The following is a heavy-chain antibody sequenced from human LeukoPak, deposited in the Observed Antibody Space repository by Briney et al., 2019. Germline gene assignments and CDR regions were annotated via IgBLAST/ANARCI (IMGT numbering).Heavy chain of an antibody. J-gene: IGHJ3*02. Sequence: PGGSLRLSCAASGFTFSSYAMHWVRQAPGKGLEWVAVISYDGSNKYYADSVKGRFTISRDNSKNTLYLQMNSLRAEDTAVYYCAREFPLGAFDIWGQGTMVTVSS. CDR1: GFTFSSYA. V-gene: IGHV3-30-3*01. D-gene: IGHD7-27*01. CDR3: AREFPLGAFDI. CDR2: ISYDGSNK.